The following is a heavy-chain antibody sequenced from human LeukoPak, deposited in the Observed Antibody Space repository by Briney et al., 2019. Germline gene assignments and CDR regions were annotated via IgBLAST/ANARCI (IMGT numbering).Heavy chain of an antibody. V-gene: IGHV6-1*01. CDR1: GDSVSSNSAA. J-gene: IGHJ5*02. CDR3: AREHKDSSSWYYNWFDP. D-gene: IGHD6-13*01. CDR2: TYYRSKWYA. Sequence: SQTLSLTCAVSGDSVSSNSAAWNWIRQSPSRGLEWLGRTYYRSKWYADYSLSVKSRLTVNPDTSKNQFSLQLKSVTPEDTAVYYCAREHKDSSSWYYNWFDPWGQGTLVTVSS.